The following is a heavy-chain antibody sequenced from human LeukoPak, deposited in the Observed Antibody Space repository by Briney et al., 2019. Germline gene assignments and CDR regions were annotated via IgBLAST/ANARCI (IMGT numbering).Heavy chain of an antibody. D-gene: IGHD3-10*01. CDR3: AKDRKGSGSYPDY. V-gene: IGHV3-30-3*01. CDR1: GFTFSSYA. CDR2: ISYDGSNK. J-gene: IGHJ4*02. Sequence: GGSLRLSCAASGFTFSSYAMHWVRQAPGKGLEWVAVISYDGSNKYYADSVKGRFTISRDNSKNTLYLQMNSLRAEDTALYYCAKDRKGSGSYPDYWGQGTLVTVSS.